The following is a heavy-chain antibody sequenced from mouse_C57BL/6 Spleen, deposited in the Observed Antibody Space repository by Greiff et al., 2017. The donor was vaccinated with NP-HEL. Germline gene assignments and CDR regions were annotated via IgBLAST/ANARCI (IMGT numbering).Heavy chain of an antibody. CDR1: GFTFSDYG. V-gene: IGHV5-17*01. D-gene: IGHD2-5*01. CDR3: ARAPYYSNYWYFDV. J-gene: IGHJ1*03. Sequence: EVHLVESGGGLVKPGGSLKLSCAASGFTFSDYGMHWVRQAPEKGLEWVADISSGSSTIYYADTVKGRFTISRDNAKNTLFLQMTSLRSEDTAMYYCARAPYYSNYWYFDVWGTGTTVTVSS. CDR2: ISSGSSTI.